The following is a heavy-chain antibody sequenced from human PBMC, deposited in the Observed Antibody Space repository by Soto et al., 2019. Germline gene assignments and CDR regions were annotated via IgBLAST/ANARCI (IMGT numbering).Heavy chain of an antibody. CDR1: GGTFSSYA. CDR3: ARALRDGPGDAFDI. CDR2: IIPIFGTA. J-gene: IGHJ3*02. Sequence: SVKVSCKASGGTFSSYAISWVRQAPGQGLEWMGGIIPIFGTANYAQKFQGRVTITADESTSTAYMELSSLRSEDTAVYYCARALRDGPGDAFDIWGQGTMVTVSS. V-gene: IGHV1-69*13.